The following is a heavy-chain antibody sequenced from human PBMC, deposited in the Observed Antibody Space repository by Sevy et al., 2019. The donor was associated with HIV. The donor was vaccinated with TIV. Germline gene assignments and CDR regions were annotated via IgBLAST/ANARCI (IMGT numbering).Heavy chain of an antibody. V-gene: IGHV4-39*01. CDR3: ARLPYGDYSNWFDP. CDR2: IYYTGST. D-gene: IGHD4-17*01. CDR1: GDSISSSSYY. Sequence: SESLSLTCTVSGDSISSSSYYWGWIRQPPGKGLECIGTIYYTGSTYYNPSLKSRVIISIDTSKNQFSLKLSSVTAADTALYYCARLPYGDYSNWFDPWGQGILVTVSS. J-gene: IGHJ5*02.